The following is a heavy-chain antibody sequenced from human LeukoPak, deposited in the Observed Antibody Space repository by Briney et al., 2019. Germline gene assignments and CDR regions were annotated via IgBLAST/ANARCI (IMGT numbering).Heavy chain of an antibody. CDR1: GFTFGDYA. V-gene: IGHV3-66*02. J-gene: IGHJ4*02. CDR2: IHTGGTT. CDR3: ARGTPTYTTSQNYFDY. D-gene: IGHD2-2*02. Sequence: GGSLRLSCTASGFTFGDYAMSWFRQAPGKGLEWVSVIHTGGTTYYSDSVKGRFTISRDNSKNTLYLQMNGLRTEDTALYYCARGTPTYTTSQNYFDYWGQGTLVTVSS.